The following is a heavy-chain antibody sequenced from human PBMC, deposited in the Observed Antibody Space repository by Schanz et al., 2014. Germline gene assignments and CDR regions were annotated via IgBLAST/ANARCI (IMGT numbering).Heavy chain of an antibody. CDR2: LSGSGGST. CDR1: GFTFSSYA. J-gene: IGHJ4*01. V-gene: IGHV3-23*01. CDR3: AREQIMAAAGLVDY. D-gene: IGHD6-13*01. Sequence: EVQLLESGGGVVQPGGSPRLSCAASGFTFSSYAMSWVRQAPGKGLEWVSALSGSGGSTYYADSVKGRFTISRDNAKNSLYLQMNSLRAEDTAVYYCAREQIMAAAGLVDYWGHGTLVTVSS.